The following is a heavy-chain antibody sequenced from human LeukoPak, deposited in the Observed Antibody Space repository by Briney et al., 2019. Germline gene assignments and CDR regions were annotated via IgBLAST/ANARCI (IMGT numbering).Heavy chain of an antibody. V-gene: IGHV3-33*01. J-gene: IGHJ6*03. D-gene: IGHD6-6*01. Sequence: GGSLRLSCAASGFTFSSYGMHWVRQAPGKGLEWVAVIWYDGSNKYYADSVKGRFTISRVNSKNTLYLQMNSLRAEDTAVYYCAREGYSSSSGGYYYYMDVWGKGTTVTVSS. CDR3: AREGYSSSSGGYYYYMDV. CDR2: IWYDGSNK. CDR1: GFTFSSYG.